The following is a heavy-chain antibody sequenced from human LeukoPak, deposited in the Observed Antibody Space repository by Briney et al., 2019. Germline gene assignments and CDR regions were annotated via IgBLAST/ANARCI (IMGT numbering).Heavy chain of an antibody. Sequence: SETLSLTCAVYGGSFSGYYWSWIRQPPGKGLEWIGEINHSGGTNYNPSLKSRVTISVDTSKNQFSLKLSSVTAADTAVYYCARYKDVLLWFGELSDERTFDYWGQGTLVTVSS. J-gene: IGHJ4*02. D-gene: IGHD3-10*01. V-gene: IGHV4-34*01. CDR1: GGSFSGYY. CDR2: INHSGGT. CDR3: ARYKDVLLWFGELSDERTFDY.